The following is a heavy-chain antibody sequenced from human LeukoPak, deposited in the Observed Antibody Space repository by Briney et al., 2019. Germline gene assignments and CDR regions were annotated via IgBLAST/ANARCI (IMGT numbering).Heavy chain of an antibody. CDR3: ARIYYDFWSGYGKYYFDY. D-gene: IGHD3-3*01. Sequence: SETLSLTCTVSGGSISSSSYYWGWIRQPPGKGLEWIGSIYYSGSTYYNPSLKSRVTISVDTSKNQFSLKLSSVTAADTAVYYCARIYYDFWSGYGKYYFDYWGQGTLDTVSS. V-gene: IGHV4-39*01. J-gene: IGHJ4*02. CDR2: IYYSGST. CDR1: GGSISSSSYY.